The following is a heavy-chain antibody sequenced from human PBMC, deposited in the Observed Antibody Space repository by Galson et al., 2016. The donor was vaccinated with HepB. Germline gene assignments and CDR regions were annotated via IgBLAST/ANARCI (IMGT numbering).Heavy chain of an antibody. V-gene: IGHV4-61*08. CDR1: GGSISSGEHY. CDR2: LYYRGST. Sequence: SETLSLTCTVSGGSISSGEHYWSWIRQHPGKGLEWIGFLYYRGSTNYNPSLKSRVTISVDTSRNQFSLKLSSVTAADTAVYYCARAITMVRGGIPYGAFDIWGQGTMVTVSS. J-gene: IGHJ3*02. D-gene: IGHD3-10*01. CDR3: ARAITMVRGGIPYGAFDI.